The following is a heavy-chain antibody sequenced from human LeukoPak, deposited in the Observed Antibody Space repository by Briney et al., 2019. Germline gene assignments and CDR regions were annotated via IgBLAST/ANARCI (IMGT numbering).Heavy chain of an antibody. CDR2: IIPIFGTA. V-gene: IGHV1-69*06. D-gene: IGHD4-11*01. CDR3: ARSATVTTLDYYYYYMDV. J-gene: IGHJ6*03. Sequence: GASVKVSCKASGGTFISYAISWVRQAPGQGLEWMGGIIPIFGTANYAQKFQGRVTITADKSTSTAYMELSSLRSEDTAVYYCARSATVTTLDYYYYYMDVWGKGTTVTVSS. CDR1: GGTFISYA.